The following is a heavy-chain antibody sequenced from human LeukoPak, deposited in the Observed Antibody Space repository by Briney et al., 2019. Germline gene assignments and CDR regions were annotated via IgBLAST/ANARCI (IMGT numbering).Heavy chain of an antibody. V-gene: IGHV1-18*01. CDR3: ARRPPVEYFQH. D-gene: IGHD6-6*01. J-gene: IGHJ1*01. Sequence: GVSVTVSCKASGYTFTSYGISWVRQAPGQGLEWMGWISAYNANTNYEQKLQGRVTMTTDTSTSTAYMELRSLRSDDTAVYYCARRPPVEYFQHWGQGTLVTVCS. CDR2: ISAYNANT. CDR1: GYTFTSYG.